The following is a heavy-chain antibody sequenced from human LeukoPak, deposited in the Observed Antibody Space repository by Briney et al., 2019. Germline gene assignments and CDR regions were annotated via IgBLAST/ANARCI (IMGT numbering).Heavy chain of an antibody. CDR1: GFTFSSYG. CDR3: ARSSRKMTTLDY. D-gene: IGHD3-16*01. V-gene: IGHV3-30*03. J-gene: IGHJ4*02. Sequence: GGSLRLSCAASGFTFSSYGMHWVRQAPGKGLEWVAVISYDGSNKYYADSVKGRFTISRDNSKNTLYLQMNSLRAEDTAVYYCARSSRKMTTLDYWGQGTLVTVSS. CDR2: ISYDGSNK.